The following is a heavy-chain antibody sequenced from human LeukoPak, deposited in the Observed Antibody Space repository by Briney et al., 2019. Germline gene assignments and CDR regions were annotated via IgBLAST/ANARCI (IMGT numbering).Heavy chain of an antibody. CDR2: VIPILGIA. D-gene: IGHD6-13*01. CDR1: GGTFSSYA. J-gene: IGHJ4*02. Sequence: SVKVSCKASGGTFSSYAISWVRQAPGQGLEWMGRVIPILGIANYAQKFQGRVTITADKSTSTAYMELSSLRSEDTAVYYCARVMDSSSPDYWGQGTLVTVSS. CDR3: ARVMDSSSPDY. V-gene: IGHV1-69*04.